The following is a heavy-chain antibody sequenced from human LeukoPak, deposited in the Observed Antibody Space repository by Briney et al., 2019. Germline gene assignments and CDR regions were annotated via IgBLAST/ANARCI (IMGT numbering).Heavy chain of an antibody. V-gene: IGHV3-23*01. J-gene: IGHJ4*02. CDR2: ITGSGGSR. CDR3: AKDFSGSGYYYFDY. D-gene: IGHD3-22*01. CDR1: GFTFSNYA. Sequence: GGSLRLSCAASGFTFSNYAMSWVRQAPGKGLEWVSGITGSGGSRYHADSVKGRFTISRDNSKNTLYLQMNSLRAEDTVVYYCAKDFSGSGYYYFDYWGQGTLVTVSS.